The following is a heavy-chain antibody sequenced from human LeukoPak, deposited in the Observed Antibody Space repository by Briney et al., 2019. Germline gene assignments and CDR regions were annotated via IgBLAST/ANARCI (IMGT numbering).Heavy chain of an antibody. D-gene: IGHD3-16*01. CDR1: GFTFGAYT. J-gene: IGHJ4*02. Sequence: GGSLRLSCAASGFTFGAYTMNWVRQAPGKGLEWVSCIFSRSESIFYADSVKGRFTISRDNAKNSLYLQMDSLRAEDTAVYYCASQNRYDYAESYYFDYWGQGTLVTVSS. V-gene: IGHV3-21*01. CDR3: ASQNRYDYAESYYFDY. CDR2: IFSRSESI.